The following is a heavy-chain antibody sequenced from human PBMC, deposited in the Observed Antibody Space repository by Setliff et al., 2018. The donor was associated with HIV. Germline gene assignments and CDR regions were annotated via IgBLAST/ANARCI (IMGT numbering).Heavy chain of an antibody. CDR2: ISHSGNT. V-gene: IGHV4-59*11. Sequence: SETLSLTCTVSGGSISNTHYWSWIRQPPGKGLEWIGCISHSGNTNFNPSLNSRVTISLDTSKNQFSLRLTSLTAADTAIYYCARSTVGAGASFPWGRGILVTVSS. CDR1: GGSISNTHY. CDR3: ARSTVGAGASFP. D-gene: IGHD1-26*01. J-gene: IGHJ5*02.